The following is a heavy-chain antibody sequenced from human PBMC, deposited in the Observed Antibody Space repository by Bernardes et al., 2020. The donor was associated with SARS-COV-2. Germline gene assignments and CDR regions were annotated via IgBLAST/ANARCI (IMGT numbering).Heavy chain of an antibody. CDR1: GDTPSDLP. Sequence: ASVNVSCKVSGDTPSDLPMHWVRQAPGKGLEWLGGFDPEDGQPVYPQKFQGRATMPEDRSSDTVYMVLSSLRSEDTAVYYCASGMATVTYWYFDVWGRGTLVAVAS. CDR2: FDPEDGQP. D-gene: IGHD6-13*01. V-gene: IGHV1-24*01. CDR3: ASGMATVTYWYFDV. J-gene: IGHJ2*01.